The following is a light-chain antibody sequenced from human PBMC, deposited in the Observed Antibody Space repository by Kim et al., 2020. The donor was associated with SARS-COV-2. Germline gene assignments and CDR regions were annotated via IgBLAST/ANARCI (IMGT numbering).Light chain of an antibody. Sequence: APGGTAKSTCCGNSIGGKRVQWYQVKPGTTPVLFIYYEGDRPSGIPERFSGSSSGNTATLTISRVEAGDDADYYCQVWDSGRDHCDFGTGTKVTVL. CDR1: SIGGKR. V-gene: IGLV3-21*04. J-gene: IGLJ1*01. CDR2: YEG. CDR3: QVWDSGRDHCD.